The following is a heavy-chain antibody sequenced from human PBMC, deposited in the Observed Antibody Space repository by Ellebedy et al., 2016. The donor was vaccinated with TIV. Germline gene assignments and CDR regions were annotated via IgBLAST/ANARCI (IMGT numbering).Heavy chain of an antibody. CDR3: ARDTDNTVVTPNWFDP. CDR2: TYYRSKWYN. V-gene: IGHV6-1*01. J-gene: IGHJ5*02. CDR1: GDSVSSNSAA. D-gene: IGHD4-23*01. Sequence: MPSETLSLTCAISGDSVSSNSAAWNWIRQSPERGLEWLGRTYYRSKWYNDYAVSVKSRITINPDTSKNQFSLQLNSVTPEDTAVNYSARDTDNTVVTPNWFDPWGQGTLVTVSS.